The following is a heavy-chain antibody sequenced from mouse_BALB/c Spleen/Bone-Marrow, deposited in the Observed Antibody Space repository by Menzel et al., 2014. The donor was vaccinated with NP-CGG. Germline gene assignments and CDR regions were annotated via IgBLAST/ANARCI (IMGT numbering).Heavy chain of an antibody. D-gene: IGHD1-1*01. Sequence: EVQLQESGPGLVKPSQSLSLTCTVTGYSITSDYAWNWIRQFPGNKLEWMGYISYSGSTSYNPSLKSRISITRDTSKNQFCLQLNSVTTEDTATYYGASHYYGSSYYAMDYWGQGTSVTVSS. CDR2: ISYSGST. CDR3: ASHYYGSSYYAMDY. CDR1: GYSITSDYA. J-gene: IGHJ4*01. V-gene: IGHV3-2*02.